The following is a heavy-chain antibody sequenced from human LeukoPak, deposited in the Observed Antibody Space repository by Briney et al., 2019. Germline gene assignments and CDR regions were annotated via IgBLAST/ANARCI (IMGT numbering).Heavy chain of an antibody. Sequence: AGGSLRLSCAASGFTFSSYWMSWVRQAPGKGLEWVANIKQDGSEKYYVDSVKGRFTISRDNAKNSLYLQMNSLRAEDTAVYYCARDELRYFDWLEGGGSDYWGQGTLVTVSS. CDR2: IKQDGSEK. CDR3: ARDELRYFDWLEGGGSDY. V-gene: IGHV3-7*01. CDR1: GFTFSSYW. D-gene: IGHD3-9*01. J-gene: IGHJ4*02.